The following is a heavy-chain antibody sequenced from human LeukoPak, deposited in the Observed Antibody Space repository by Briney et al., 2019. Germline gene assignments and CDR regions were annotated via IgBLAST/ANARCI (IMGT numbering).Heavy chain of an antibody. Sequence: SETLSLTCAVYGGSFSGYYWSWIRQPPGKGLEWIGEINHSGSTNYNPSLKSRVTISVDTSKNQFSLKLSSVTAADTAVYYCARGVRFTMVRGVIIRNYYYYYGMDVWGQGTTVTVSS. D-gene: IGHD3-10*01. V-gene: IGHV4-34*01. CDR1: GGSFSGYY. J-gene: IGHJ6*02. CDR2: INHSGST. CDR3: ARGVRFTMVRGVIIRNYYYYYGMDV.